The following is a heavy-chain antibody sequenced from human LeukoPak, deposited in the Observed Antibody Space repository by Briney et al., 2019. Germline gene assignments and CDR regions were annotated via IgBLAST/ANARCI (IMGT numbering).Heavy chain of an antibody. V-gene: IGHV3-21*01. CDR1: GFTFSRYS. CDR3: ARGATFYYDFWSGYLTDY. Sequence: GGSLRLSCAASGFTFSRYSMNWARQAPGKGLEWVSSISISSNYIYYTDSVKGRFTISRDNAKNSLYLQMNSLRAEDTAVYYCARGATFYYDFWSGYLTDYWGQGTLVTVSS. CDR2: ISISSNYI. J-gene: IGHJ4*02. D-gene: IGHD3-3*01.